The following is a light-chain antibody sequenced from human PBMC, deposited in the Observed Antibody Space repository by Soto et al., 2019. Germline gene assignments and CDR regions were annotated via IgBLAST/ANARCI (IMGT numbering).Light chain of an antibody. Sequence: DIQVTQYPSSLSASVGDRVTITCRASQGIKNYLAWYQQKPGEIPKLLIYAAFTLESGIPPRFSGSGSGTDFTLTINNLQPEDVATYYCQRYYNAPFTFGGGTKVEIK. J-gene: IGKJ4*01. V-gene: IGKV1-27*01. CDR3: QRYYNAPFT. CDR2: AAF. CDR1: QGIKNY.